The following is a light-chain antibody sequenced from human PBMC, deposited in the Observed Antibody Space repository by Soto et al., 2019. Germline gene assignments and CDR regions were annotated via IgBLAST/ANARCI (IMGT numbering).Light chain of an antibody. CDR1: QSLSYSSNNKNY. Sequence: DIVMTQSPDSLAVSLGERATINCKSSQSLSYSSNNKNYLAWYQQKPGQAPKLLIYWASTRESGVPDRFRGSGSGTDFSLTISSLQAEDVAVYYCQQYHTTPLTFGGGTKVEIK. CDR2: WAS. J-gene: IGKJ4*01. V-gene: IGKV4-1*01. CDR3: QQYHTTPLT.